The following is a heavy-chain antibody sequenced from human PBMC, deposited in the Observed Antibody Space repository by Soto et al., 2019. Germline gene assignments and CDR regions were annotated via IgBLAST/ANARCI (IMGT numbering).Heavy chain of an antibody. J-gene: IGHJ4*02. Sequence: SETLSLTCTVSGGSISSSSYYWGWIRQPPGKGLEWIGSIYYSGSTYYNPSLKSRVTIPVDTSKNQFSLKLSSVTAADTAVYYCARQEYCSGGSCPDYWGQGTLVTVSS. CDR2: IYYSGST. CDR3: ARQEYCSGGSCPDY. CDR1: GGSISSSSYY. V-gene: IGHV4-39*01. D-gene: IGHD2-15*01.